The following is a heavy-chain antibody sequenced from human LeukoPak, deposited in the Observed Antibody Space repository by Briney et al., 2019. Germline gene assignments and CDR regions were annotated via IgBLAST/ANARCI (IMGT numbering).Heavy chain of an antibody. J-gene: IGHJ5*02. CDR3: ARGFPPSDFWRSNWFDP. D-gene: IGHD3-3*01. Sequence: PSETLSLTCAVYGGSFSGYYWSWIRQPPGKGLEWIGEINHSGSTNYNPSLKSRVTISVDTSKNQFSLKLSSVTAADTAVYYCARGFPPSDFWRSNWFDPWGQGTLVTVSS. V-gene: IGHV4-34*01. CDR1: GGSFSGYY. CDR2: INHSGST.